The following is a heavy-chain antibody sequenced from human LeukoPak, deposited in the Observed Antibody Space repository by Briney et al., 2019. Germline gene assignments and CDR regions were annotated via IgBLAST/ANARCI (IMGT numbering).Heavy chain of an antibody. V-gene: IGHV4-39*01. CDR3: ARGITMIVVVHDAFDI. Sequence: SETLSLTCTVSGGSISSSSYYWGWIRQPPGKGLEWIGSIYYSGSTYYNPSLKSRVTISVDTSKNQFSLKLSSVTAADTAVYYCARGITMIVVVHDAFDIWGQGTMVTVSS. D-gene: IGHD3-22*01. CDR1: GGSISSSSYY. CDR2: IYYSGST. J-gene: IGHJ3*02.